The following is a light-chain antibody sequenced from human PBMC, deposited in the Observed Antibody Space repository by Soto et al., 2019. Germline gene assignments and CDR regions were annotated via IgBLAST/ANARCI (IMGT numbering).Light chain of an antibody. CDR3: NSYTTSSTLV. CDR2: DVS. V-gene: IGLV2-14*03. Sequence: QSVLTQPASVSGSPGQSITISCTGTSSDVGTYKYVSWYQQHPGKAPKLMIYDVSNRPSGVSNRFSGSKSGNTASLTISGLQAEDEADYYRNSYTTSSTLVFGTGTKVTVL. CDR1: SSDVGTYKY. J-gene: IGLJ1*01.